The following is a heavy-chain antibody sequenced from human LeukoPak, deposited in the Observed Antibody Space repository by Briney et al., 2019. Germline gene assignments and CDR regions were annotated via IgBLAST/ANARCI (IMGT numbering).Heavy chain of an antibody. D-gene: IGHD2-2*01. Sequence: ASVKVSCKASGYTFTGYYMHWVRQAPGQGLEWMGWINPNSGGTNYAQKFQGWVTMTRDTSISTANMELSRLRSDDTAVYYCARGTVVVPAAPFGYYYYGMDVWGQGTTVTVSS. CDR1: GYTFTGYY. CDR3: ARGTVVVPAAPFGYYYYGMDV. CDR2: INPNSGGT. V-gene: IGHV1-2*04. J-gene: IGHJ6*02.